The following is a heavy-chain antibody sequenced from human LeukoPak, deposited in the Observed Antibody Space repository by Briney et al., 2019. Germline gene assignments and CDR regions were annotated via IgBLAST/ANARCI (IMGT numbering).Heavy chain of an antibody. CDR1: GGSFSGYY. D-gene: IGHD1-26*01. J-gene: IGHJ4*02. CDR3: ASFDNIVGATE. CDR2: INHSGST. Sequence: SETLSLTCAVYGGSFSGYYWSWIRQPPGKGLEWIGEINHSGSTNYNPSLKSRVTISVDTSKNQFSLKLSSVTAADTAVYYCASFDNIVGATEWGQGTLVTVSS. V-gene: IGHV4-34*01.